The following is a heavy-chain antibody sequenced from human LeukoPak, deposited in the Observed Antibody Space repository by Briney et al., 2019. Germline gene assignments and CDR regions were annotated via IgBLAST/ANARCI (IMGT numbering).Heavy chain of an antibody. CDR1: GYRFTDYH. CDR2: INPNSGDT. J-gene: IGHJ4*02. CDR3: ARAPAGFNSGWFGY. D-gene: IGHD6-19*01. Sequence: ASVKVSCKASGYRFTDYHMHWVRQAPGQGLEWMGWINPNSGDTNYAQKFQGRVTTTRDTSISTAYMEVSRLRSDDTAVYYSARAPAGFNSGWFGYWGQGTLVTVSS. V-gene: IGHV1-2*02.